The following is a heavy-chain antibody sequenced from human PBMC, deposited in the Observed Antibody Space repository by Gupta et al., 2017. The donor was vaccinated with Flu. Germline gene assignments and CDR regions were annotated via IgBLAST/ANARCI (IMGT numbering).Heavy chain of an antibody. CDR1: GFSFSNFG. J-gene: IGHJ6*02. D-gene: IGHD1-1*01. V-gene: IGHV3-30*18. CDR2: VSYDGRNQ. CDR3: TKCTSTYNIYSYYHGRDV. Sequence: QVQLVESGGGVVQAGRSLRLSCGASGFSFSNFGMHWVRQAPGKGLGWVAAVSYDGRNQYYIDAVQGRFSISRDNSKNTVYLQMNSLRPEDTAIYYCTKCTSTYNIYSYYHGRDVWGHGTTVSVSS.